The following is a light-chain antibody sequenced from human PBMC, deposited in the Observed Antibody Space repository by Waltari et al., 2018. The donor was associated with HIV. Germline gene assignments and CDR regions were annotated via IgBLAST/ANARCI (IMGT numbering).Light chain of an antibody. V-gene: IGKV1-39*01. Sequence: DIHMTQNTSSLSASVGDTVTITCRASQSVNNFLHWYQQKPGKAPKLLISAASSLHSGVPSRFSGSGSGTDFTLTISSLLPENFATYDCQQSYSTPLTFGGGTKVEIK. J-gene: IGKJ4*01. CDR3: QQSYSTPLT. CDR1: QSVNNF. CDR2: AAS.